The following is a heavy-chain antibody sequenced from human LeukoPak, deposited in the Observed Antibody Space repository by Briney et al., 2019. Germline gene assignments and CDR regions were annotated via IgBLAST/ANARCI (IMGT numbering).Heavy chain of an antibody. CDR2: IYYSGST. V-gene: IGHV4-39*01. D-gene: IGHD6-19*01. Sequence: SETLSLTCTVSGGSISSSSYYWGWIRQPPGKGLEWIGSIYYSGSTYYNPSLKSRVTISVDTSKNQFSLKLSSVTAADTAVYYCARQYSSGWPPHYWGQGTLVTVSS. CDR3: ARQYSSGWPPHY. J-gene: IGHJ4*02. CDR1: GGSISSSSYY.